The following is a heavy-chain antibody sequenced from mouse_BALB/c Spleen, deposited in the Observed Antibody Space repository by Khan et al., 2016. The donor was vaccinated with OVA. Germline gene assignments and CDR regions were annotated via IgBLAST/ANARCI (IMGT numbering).Heavy chain of an antibody. Sequence: EVELVESGGDLVKSGGSLKLSCAASGFTFSSYGMSWVRQTPDKRLEWVATISSDGSYTYYPDSVKGRFTISRNNAKNTLYLQMTSLRSEDTAMFYCTSHLTGSFAYWGQGTLVTVSA. V-gene: IGHV5-6*01. CDR1: GFTFSSYG. D-gene: IGHD4-1*01. CDR2: ISSDGSYT. J-gene: IGHJ3*01. CDR3: TSHLTGSFAY.